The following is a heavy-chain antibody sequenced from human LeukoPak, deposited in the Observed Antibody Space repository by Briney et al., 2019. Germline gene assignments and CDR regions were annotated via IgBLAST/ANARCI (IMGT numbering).Heavy chain of an antibody. CDR2: IIPIFGTA. J-gene: IGHJ5*02. Sequence: GASVTVSCTASGGTFSIYAISWVRQAPGQGLEWMGGIIPIFGTANYAQKFQGRVTITADESTSTAYMELSSLRSEDTAVYYCASSYYYDSSGYYDWFDPWGQGTLVTVSS. CDR1: GGTFSIYA. CDR3: ASSYYYDSSGYYDWFDP. V-gene: IGHV1-69*01. D-gene: IGHD3-22*01.